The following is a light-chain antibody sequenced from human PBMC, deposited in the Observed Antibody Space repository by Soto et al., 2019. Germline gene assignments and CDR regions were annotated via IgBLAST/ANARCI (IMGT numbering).Light chain of an antibody. V-gene: IGLV2-14*01. Sequence: QSALTQPASVSGSPGQSITISCTGTSSDVGGYNYVSWYQQHPSKAPKLMIYDVSNRPSGVSNRFSGSKSGNTASLTISGLQAEDEADDYCTSYTSSSTLGVFGTGTKVTVL. CDR2: DVS. J-gene: IGLJ1*01. CDR3: TSYTSSSTLGV. CDR1: SSDVGGYNY.